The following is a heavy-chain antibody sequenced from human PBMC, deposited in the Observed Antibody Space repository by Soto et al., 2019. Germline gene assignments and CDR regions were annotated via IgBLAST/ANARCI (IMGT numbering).Heavy chain of an antibody. CDR2: ISGSSGST. CDR3: AKLGAARPSYFYYMDV. D-gene: IGHD6-6*01. V-gene: IGHV3-23*01. J-gene: IGHJ6*03. CDR1: GFTFSSYA. Sequence: GGSLRLSCAASGFTFSSYAMSWVRQAPGKGLEWVSGISGSSGSTYYGDSVKGRFTISRDNSKNTLYLQMNSLRVEDTAIYYCAKLGAARPSYFYYMDVWGKGTTVTVSS.